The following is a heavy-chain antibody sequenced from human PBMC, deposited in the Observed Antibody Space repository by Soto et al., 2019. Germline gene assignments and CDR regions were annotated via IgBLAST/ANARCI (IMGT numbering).Heavy chain of an antibody. Sequence: EVQLVESGGGLVKPGGSLRLSCAASGFTFSSYSMNWVRQAPGKGLEWVSSISSSSSYIYYADSVKGRFTISRDNAKNSLYLKRNSLRAEDTAVYYWARDPYSSNRTGMAVWGQGTTVTVSS. CDR2: ISSSSSYI. J-gene: IGHJ6*02. D-gene: IGHD6-13*01. V-gene: IGHV3-21*01. CDR1: GFTFSSYS. CDR3: ARDPYSSNRTGMAV.